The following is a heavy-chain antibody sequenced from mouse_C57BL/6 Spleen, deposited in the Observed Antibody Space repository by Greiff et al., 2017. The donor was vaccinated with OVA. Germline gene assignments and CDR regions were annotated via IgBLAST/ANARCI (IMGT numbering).Heavy chain of an antibody. CDR2: IHPNSGST. D-gene: IGHD1-1*01. CDR3: ASSSYGSSWNY. V-gene: IGHV1-64*01. Sequence: VQLQQPGAELVKPGASVKLSCKASGYTFTSYWMHWVKQRPGQGLEWIGMIHPNSGSTNYNEKFKSKATLTVAKSSSTAYMQLSSLTSEDSAVYYCASSSYGSSWNYWGQGTTLTVSS. CDR1: GYTFTSYW. J-gene: IGHJ2*01.